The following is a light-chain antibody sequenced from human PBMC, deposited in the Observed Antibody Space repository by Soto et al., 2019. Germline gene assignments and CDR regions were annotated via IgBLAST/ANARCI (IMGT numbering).Light chain of an antibody. V-gene: IGKV3-15*01. Sequence: EIVMTQSPATLSVSPGERATLSCRASQSVSSNLAWYQQKTGQAPSLLIYGASTRATGIPARFSGSGSGTEFLLTISSLQSEYFSVDYCQQYNNWPLTFGGGTKVEIQ. CDR1: QSVSSN. J-gene: IGKJ4*01. CDR3: QQYNNWPLT. CDR2: GAS.